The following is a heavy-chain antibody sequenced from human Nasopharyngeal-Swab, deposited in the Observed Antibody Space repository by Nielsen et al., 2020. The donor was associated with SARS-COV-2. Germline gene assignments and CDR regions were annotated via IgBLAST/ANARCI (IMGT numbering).Heavy chain of an antibody. V-gene: IGHV3-33*01. Sequence: GESLKISCAASGFTFSSYGMHWVRQAPGKGLEWVAVIWYDGSNKYYADSVKGRFTISRDNSKNTLYLQMNSLRAEDTAVYYCARDVVVVAAFYYYYYGMGVWGQGTTVTVSS. CDR1: GFTFSSYG. CDR3: ARDVVVVAAFYYYYYGMGV. J-gene: IGHJ6*02. CDR2: IWYDGSNK. D-gene: IGHD2-15*01.